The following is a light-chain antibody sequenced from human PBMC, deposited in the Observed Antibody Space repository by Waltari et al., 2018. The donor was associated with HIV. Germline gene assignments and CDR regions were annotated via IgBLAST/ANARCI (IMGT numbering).Light chain of an antibody. CDR1: QGISSF. V-gene: IGKV1-5*03. J-gene: IGKJ1*01. CDR2: EAS. Sequence: DIQMTQSPSTLSASVGDRVTITCRASQGISSFLAWYQQKPGKAPNLLIYEASSLESGVPSRFSGSGSGTEFTLTISSLQPYDFATYYCQHYRDYPWTFGRGTKVEVK. CDR3: QHYRDYPWT.